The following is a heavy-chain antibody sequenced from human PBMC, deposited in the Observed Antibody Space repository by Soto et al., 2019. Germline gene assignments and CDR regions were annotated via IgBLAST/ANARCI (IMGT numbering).Heavy chain of an antibody. J-gene: IGHJ4*02. CDR3: ARGPPLGY. CDR1: GVSISSGCYS. V-gene: IGHV4-30-2*01. Sequence: SETLSLTCAVSGVSISSGCYSWSWIRQPPGKGLECIGYIYHSVSTYYNPSLKSRATISVDRSKNQFSLKLNSVTAADTAVYYCARGPPLGYWGQGTLVTSPQ. CDR2: IYHSVST.